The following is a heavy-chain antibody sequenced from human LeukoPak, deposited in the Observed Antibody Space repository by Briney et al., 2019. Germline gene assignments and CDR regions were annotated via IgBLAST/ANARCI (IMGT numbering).Heavy chain of an antibody. J-gene: IGHJ4*02. CDR1: GYTFTSYG. CDR3: ARDGGYYDSSGYSSVGEFDY. D-gene: IGHD3-22*01. Sequence: ASVKVSCKASGYTFTSYGISWVRQAPGQGLEWMGWISAYNGNTNYAQKFQGRVTMTRDTSISTAYMELSRLRSDDTAVYYCARDGGYYDSSGYSSVGEFDYWGQGTLVTVSS. V-gene: IGHV1-18*01. CDR2: ISAYNGNT.